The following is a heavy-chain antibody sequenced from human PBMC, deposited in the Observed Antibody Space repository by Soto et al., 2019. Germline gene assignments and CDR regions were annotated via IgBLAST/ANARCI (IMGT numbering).Heavy chain of an antibody. CDR3: ARLDGSGWMDDGPGMAV. V-gene: IGHV5-10-1*01. D-gene: IGHD6-19*01. CDR2: SEPSDTYT. CDR1: GYSYTSYW. Sequence: PGECLTIPCSSSGYSYTSYWSSWVRQMPGKGAEWMGRSEPSDTYTNYSPYFQGNVTISADKSNSTAYLQWSILKASDTAKYYCARLDGSGWMDDGPGMAVWEEGSTGAVS. J-gene: IGHJ6*01.